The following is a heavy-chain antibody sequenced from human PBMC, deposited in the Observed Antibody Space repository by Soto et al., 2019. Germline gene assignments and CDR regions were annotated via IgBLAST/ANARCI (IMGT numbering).Heavy chain of an antibody. J-gene: IGHJ4*02. CDR1: GYTFTSYY. V-gene: IGHV1-46*01. CDR2: INPSGGST. D-gene: IGHD3-3*01. Sequence: GASVKVSCKASGYTFTSYYMHWVRHAPGQGLEWMGRINPSGGSTSCAQKFKGRVTMTRATSTGTAYMELRSLRFDDTAVYYCARVDVLRFLEWLVGGQGTLVTVAS. CDR3: ARVDVLRFLEWLV.